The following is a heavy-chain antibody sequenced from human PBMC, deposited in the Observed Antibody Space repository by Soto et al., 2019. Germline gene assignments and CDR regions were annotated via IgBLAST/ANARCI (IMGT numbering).Heavy chain of an antibody. CDR1: GGSISSYY. J-gene: IGHJ6*02. Sequence: QVQLQESGPGLVKPSETLSLTCTVSGGSISSYYWSWIRQPPGKGLEWIGYIYYNGNTSYNPSLKSRVTISVDTSKNQCALKLSSVTAADTAVYYCARDGYTVTPNYYYGMDVWGQGTTVTVSS. V-gene: IGHV4-59*01. CDR2: IYYNGNT. D-gene: IGHD4-4*01. CDR3: ARDGYTVTPNYYYGMDV.